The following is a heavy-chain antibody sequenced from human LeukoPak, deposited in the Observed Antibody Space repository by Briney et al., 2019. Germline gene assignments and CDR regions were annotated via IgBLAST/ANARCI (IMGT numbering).Heavy chain of an antibody. V-gene: IGHV4-39*07. CDR1: GGSISSSSYY. J-gene: IGHJ4*02. D-gene: IGHD6-19*01. Sequence: SETLSLTCTVSGGSISSSSYYWSWIRQPPGKGLEWIGEINHSGSTNYNPSLKSRVTISVDTSKNQFSLKLSSVTAADTAVYYCARLIRTNGYSSGWYDRDFDYWGQGTLVTVSS. CDR2: INHSGST. CDR3: ARLIRTNGYSSGWYDRDFDY.